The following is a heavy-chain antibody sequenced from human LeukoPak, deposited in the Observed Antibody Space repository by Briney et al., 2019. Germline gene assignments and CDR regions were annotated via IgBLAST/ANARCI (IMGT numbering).Heavy chain of an antibody. J-gene: IGHJ4*02. D-gene: IGHD6-13*01. CDR3: ASYIAALDY. CDR1: GGSIGSHY. V-gene: IGHV4-59*11. CDR2: IYYSGST. Sequence: SETLSLTCTVSGGSIGSHYWSWIRQPPGKGLEWIGYIYYSGSTNYNPSLKSRVTISVDTSKNQFSLKLSSVTAADTAVCYCASYIAALDYLGQGTLVTVSS.